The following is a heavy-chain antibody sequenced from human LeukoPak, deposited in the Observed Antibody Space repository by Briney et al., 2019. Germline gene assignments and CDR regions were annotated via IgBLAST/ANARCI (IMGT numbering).Heavy chain of an antibody. J-gene: IGHJ4*02. CDR3: ARVLVVVAAHPFDY. V-gene: IGHV3-30-3*01. Sequence: GGSLRLSCAASGFTFSSYAMHWVRQAPGKGLEWVAVISYDGSNKYYADSVKGRFTISRDNAKNSLYLQMNSLGAEDTAVYYCARVLVVVAAHPFDYWGQGTLVTVSS. CDR1: GFTFSSYA. CDR2: ISYDGSNK. D-gene: IGHD2-15*01.